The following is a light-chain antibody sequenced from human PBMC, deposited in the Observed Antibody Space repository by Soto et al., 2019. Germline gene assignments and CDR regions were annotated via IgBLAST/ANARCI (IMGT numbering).Light chain of an antibody. Sequence: DIQMTQSPSSLSASVGDRVTITCRASQGIRKDWKAPKRLIYGASSLQTGVPSRFSGSGSGTEFTLTITSLQPEDFGSYYCLQHNTYPWTFGQGTKVEIK. V-gene: IGKV1-17*01. J-gene: IGKJ1*01. CDR3: LQHNTYPWT. CDR1: QGIRKD. CDR2: GAS.